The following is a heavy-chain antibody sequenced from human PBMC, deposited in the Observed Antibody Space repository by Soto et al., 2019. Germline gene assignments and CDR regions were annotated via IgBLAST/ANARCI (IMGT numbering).Heavy chain of an antibody. CDR3: AKVQMSTVTTGFDY. V-gene: IGHV3-30*18. CDR1: GFTFSSYG. CDR2: ISYDGSNK. J-gene: IGHJ4*02. Sequence: GGSLRLSCAASGFTFSSYGMHWVRQAPGKGLEWVAVISYDGSNKYYADSVKGRFTISRDNSKNTLYLQMNSLRAEDTAVYYCAKVQMSTVTTGFDYWGQGTLVTVSS. D-gene: IGHD4-17*01.